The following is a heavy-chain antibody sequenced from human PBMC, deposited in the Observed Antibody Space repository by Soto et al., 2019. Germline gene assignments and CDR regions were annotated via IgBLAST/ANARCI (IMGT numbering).Heavy chain of an antibody. V-gene: IGHV3-30*18. CDR2: ISYDGSDE. Sequence: QVQLVESGGGVVQPGRSLRLSCAASGFTFSSFGMHWVRQAPGKGLEWVALISYDGSDEYYRDSVKGRFSISRDNSKNTLFLQVNSLRPEDTAVYYCAKETSRGVSASARDYWGQGDLVTVS. J-gene: IGHJ4*02. D-gene: IGHD2-2*01. CDR1: GFTFSSFG. CDR3: AKETSRGVSASARDY.